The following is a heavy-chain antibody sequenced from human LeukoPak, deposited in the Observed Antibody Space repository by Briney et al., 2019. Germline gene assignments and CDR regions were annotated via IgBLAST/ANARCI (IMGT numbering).Heavy chain of an antibody. CDR3: TRSEDSSGCHHFDY. CDR1: GFTFSGSA. Sequence: GGSLKLSCAASGFTFSGSAMHWVRQASGKGLEWVGPIRSKANTYATAYAASVKGRFTISRDDSKNTAYLQMNSLKTEDTAVYYCTRSEDSSGCHHFDYWGQGTLVTVSS. J-gene: IGHJ4*02. V-gene: IGHV3-73*01. CDR2: IRSKANTYAT. D-gene: IGHD3-22*01.